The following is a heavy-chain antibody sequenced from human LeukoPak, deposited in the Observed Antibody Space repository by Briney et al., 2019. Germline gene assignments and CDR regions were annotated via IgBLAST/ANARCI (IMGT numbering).Heavy chain of an antibody. CDR3: AIIVGATETLKFDY. D-gene: IGHD1-26*01. J-gene: IGHJ4*02. CDR1: GGTFSSYA. Sequence: ASVKVSCKAPGGTFSSYAISWVRQAPGQGLEWMGGIIPIFGTANYAQKFQGRVTITTDESTSTAYMELSSLRSEDTAVYYCAIIVGATETLKFDYWGQGTLVTVSS. CDR2: IIPIFGTA. V-gene: IGHV1-69*05.